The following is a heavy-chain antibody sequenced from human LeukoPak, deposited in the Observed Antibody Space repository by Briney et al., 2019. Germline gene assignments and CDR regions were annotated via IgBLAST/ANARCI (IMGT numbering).Heavy chain of an antibody. V-gene: IGHV3-49*03. CDR3: TRVYCSGGSCYSPSLYYFDY. CDR1: GFTFGDYA. Sequence: GGSLRFSCTASGFTFGDYAMSWFRQAPRKGLEWVGVIRSKAYGGTTEYAASVKGRFTISRDDSKSIAYLQMNSLKTEDTAVYYCTRVYCSGGSCYSPSLYYFDYWGQGTLVTVSS. D-gene: IGHD2-15*01. J-gene: IGHJ4*02. CDR2: IRSKAYGGTT.